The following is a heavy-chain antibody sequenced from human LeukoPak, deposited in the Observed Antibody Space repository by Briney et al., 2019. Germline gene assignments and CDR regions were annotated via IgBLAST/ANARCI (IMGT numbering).Heavy chain of an antibody. J-gene: IGHJ4*02. CDR3: ARGGRWVIRYFDY. D-gene: IGHD3-16*02. CDR2: ISSSGSTI. Sequence: GGSLRLSFAASGFTFSDYYMSWIRQAPGKGLEWVSYISSSGSTIYHADSVKGRFTISRDNAKNSLYLQMNSLRAEDTAVYYCARGGRWVIRYFDYWGQGTLVTVSS. CDR1: GFTFSDYY. V-gene: IGHV3-11*04.